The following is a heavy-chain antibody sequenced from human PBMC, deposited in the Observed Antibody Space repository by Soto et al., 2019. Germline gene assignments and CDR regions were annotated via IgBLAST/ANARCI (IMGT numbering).Heavy chain of an antibody. V-gene: IGHV3-33*01. CDR3: ARDAYLGSGSYAY. Sequence: GGSLRLSCAASGFTFSSYGMHWVRQAPGKGLEWVALIWYDGSNKNYADSVKGRFTISRDDSKNTLYLQMNSLRAEDTAVYYCARDAYLGSGSYAYWGQGTLVTVSS. D-gene: IGHD3-10*01. J-gene: IGHJ4*02. CDR2: IWYDGSNK. CDR1: GFTFSSYG.